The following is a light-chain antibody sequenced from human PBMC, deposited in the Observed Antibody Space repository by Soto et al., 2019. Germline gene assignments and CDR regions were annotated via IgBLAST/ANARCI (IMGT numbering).Light chain of an antibody. CDR1: SSDVGGYNY. CDR2: DVS. V-gene: IGLV2-14*01. CDR3: YSYTTSSTYV. J-gene: IGLJ1*01. Sequence: QSALTQPASVSGSPGRSITISCSGTSSDVGGYNYVSWYQQHPGKAPQVMIYDVSNRPSGVSNRFSGSKSGNTASLTISGLQAEDEADYYCYSYTTSSTYVFGTGTKLTVL.